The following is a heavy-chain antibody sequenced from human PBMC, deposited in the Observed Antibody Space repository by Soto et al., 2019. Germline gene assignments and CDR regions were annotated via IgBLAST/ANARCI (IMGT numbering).Heavy chain of an antibody. J-gene: IGHJ6*01. CDR1: GGTFSSYA. V-gene: IGHV1-69*01. CDR3: ARVGDQYGMYV. CDR2: IIPIFGTA. Sequence: QVQLVQSGAEVKKPGSSVKVSCKASGGTFSSYAISWVRQAPGQGLEWMGGIIPIFGTANYAQKFQGRGTINAVESTSTDYMELRSLRSEETDVYYCARVGDQYGMYVWGQGTTVTVSS. D-gene: IGHD3-16*01.